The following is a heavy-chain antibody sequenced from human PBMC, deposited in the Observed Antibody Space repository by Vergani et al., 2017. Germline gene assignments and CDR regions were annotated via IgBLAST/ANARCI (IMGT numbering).Heavy chain of an antibody. D-gene: IGHD3-3*01. J-gene: IGHJ4*02. CDR2: MNPNSGNT. CDR3: ARGLYDFWSCTDYFDY. CDR1: GGTFTSYD. V-gene: IGHV1-8*02. Sequence: QVQLVQSGAEVKKPGSSVKVSCKASGGTFTSYDINWVRQATGQGLEWMGWMNPNSGNTGYAQKFQGRVTMTRNTSISTAYMELSSLRSEDTAVYYCARGLYDFWSCTDYFDYWGQGTLVTVSS.